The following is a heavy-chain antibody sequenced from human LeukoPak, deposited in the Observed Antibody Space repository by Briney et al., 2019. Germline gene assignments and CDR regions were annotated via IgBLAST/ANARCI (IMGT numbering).Heavy chain of an antibody. V-gene: IGHV4-34*01. CDR2: INHIGDI. CDR1: GGSFSGHL. Sequence: SETLSLTCEVSGGSFSGHLWTWIRQPPGKGLEWIGQINHIGDINYNASLGSRLTISVDTSKTQFSLKLTSLTAADTAVYYCAKGPYSGFSWGQGALVTVSS. D-gene: IGHD1-26*01. J-gene: IGHJ5*02. CDR3: AKGPYSGFS.